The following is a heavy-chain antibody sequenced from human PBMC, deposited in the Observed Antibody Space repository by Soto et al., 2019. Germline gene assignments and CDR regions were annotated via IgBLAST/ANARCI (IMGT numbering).Heavy chain of an antibody. CDR3: AKDPIRGDGYVDFDY. D-gene: IGHD3-10*01. V-gene: IGHV3-23*01. Sequence: EVQLLESGGGLAQPGGSLRLSCTASGFIFSNYAMFWVRQAPGKGLEWVSTIYAGGGTTYYADSVKGRFTISRDNSKNTLFLEMNSLTAEDTALYFCAKDPIRGDGYVDFDYWGQGTLVTVSS. CDR1: GFIFSNYA. J-gene: IGHJ4*02. CDR2: IYAGGGTT.